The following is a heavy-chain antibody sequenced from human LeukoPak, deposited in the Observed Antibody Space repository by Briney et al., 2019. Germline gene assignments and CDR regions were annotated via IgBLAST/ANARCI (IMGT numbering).Heavy chain of an antibody. J-gene: IGHJ4*02. D-gene: IGHD3-3*01. Sequence: GGSLRLSCAASGFTFSSYGMHWVRQAPGKGLEWVAFTRYDGSNKYYADSVKGRFTISRDNSKNTLYLQMNSLRAEDTAVYYCTKDRPDNDFWSGYFDYWGQGTLVTVSS. CDR3: TKDRPDNDFWSGYFDY. CDR2: TRYDGSNK. V-gene: IGHV3-30*02. CDR1: GFTFSSYG.